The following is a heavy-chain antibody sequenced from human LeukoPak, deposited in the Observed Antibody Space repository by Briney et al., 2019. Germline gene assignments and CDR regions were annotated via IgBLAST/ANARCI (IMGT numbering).Heavy chain of an antibody. CDR1: GYTFTSYY. D-gene: IGHD6-19*01. V-gene: IGHV1-46*01. CDR3: ARDLEGGAVAARRFYYYYGMDV. CDR2: INPSGGST. Sequence: ASVKVSCKASGYTFTSYYMHWVRQAPGQGLEWMEIINPSGGSTSYAQKFQGRVTMTRDTSTSTVYMELSSLRSEDTAVYYCARDLEGGAVAARRFYYYYGMDVWGQGTTVTVSS. J-gene: IGHJ6*02.